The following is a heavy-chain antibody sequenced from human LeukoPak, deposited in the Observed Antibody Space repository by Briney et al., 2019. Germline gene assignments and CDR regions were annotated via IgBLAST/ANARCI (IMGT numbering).Heavy chain of an antibody. D-gene: IGHD2-8*01. CDR3: ARDSFNGWFDY. J-gene: IGHJ4*02. CDR2: VYYTGRP. Sequence: SETLSLTCTVFGGSMTSTSYYWGWIRQPPGKGLEWIGSVYYTGRPYYNPSLKSRVTISVDTSKNQFSLKLSSVTAADTAVYYCARDSFNGWFDYWGQGTLVTVSS. V-gene: IGHV4-39*07. CDR1: GGSMTSTSYY.